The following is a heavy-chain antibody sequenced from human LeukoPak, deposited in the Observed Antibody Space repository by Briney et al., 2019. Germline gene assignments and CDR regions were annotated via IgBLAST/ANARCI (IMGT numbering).Heavy chain of an antibody. Sequence: GASVKVSCKASGYTFTSYGISWVRQAPGQGLEWMGWISAYNGNTNYAQKLQGRVTMATDTSTSTAYMELRSLGSDDTAVYYCARYEGIAAAGYYMDVWGKGTTVTVSS. CDR3: ARYEGIAAAGYYMDV. CDR2: ISAYNGNT. CDR1: GYTFTSYG. J-gene: IGHJ6*03. D-gene: IGHD6-13*01. V-gene: IGHV1-18*01.